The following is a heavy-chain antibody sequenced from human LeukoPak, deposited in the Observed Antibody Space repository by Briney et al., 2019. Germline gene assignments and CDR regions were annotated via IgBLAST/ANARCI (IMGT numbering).Heavy chain of an antibody. CDR2: IYPDDSDT. V-gene: IGHV5-51*01. J-gene: IGHJ3*02. CDR3: ARPWNGYSYDAFDI. D-gene: IGHD5-18*01. Sequence: GESLKISCKGGGYSFTNYWIGWVRQMPGKGLEWMGIIYPDDSDTRYSPSFQGQVTISADKSINTAYLQWSSLKASDTAMYYCARPWNGYSYDAFDIWGQGTMVTVSS. CDR1: GYSFTNYW.